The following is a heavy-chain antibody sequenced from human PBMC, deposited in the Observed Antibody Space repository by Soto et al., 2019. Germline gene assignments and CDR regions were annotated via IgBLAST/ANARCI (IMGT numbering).Heavy chain of an antibody. CDR1: GFTFNNYG. CDR2: VSKSGYA. J-gene: IGHJ4*02. D-gene: IGHD3-22*01. V-gene: IGHV3-21*01. CDR3: AREDSIIIPAVSDF. Sequence: GGSLRLSCTVSGFTFNNYGINWVRQAPGKGLEWVSSVSKSGYAYYSDSVKGRFTISRDNAKNSVSLQMNTLRVEDTAVYYCAREDSIIIPAVSDFWGQRTLVTVSS.